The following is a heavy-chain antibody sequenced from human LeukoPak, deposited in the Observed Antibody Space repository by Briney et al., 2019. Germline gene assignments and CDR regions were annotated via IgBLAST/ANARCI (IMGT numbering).Heavy chain of an antibody. D-gene: IGHD6-6*01. CDR1: GGSFSGYY. CDR3: ARLGIAARRGDY. CDR2: INHSGST. J-gene: IGHJ4*02. V-gene: IGHV4-34*01. Sequence: SETLSLTCAVYGGSFSGYYWSWIRQPPGKGLEWIGEINHSGSTNYNPSLKSRVTISVDTSKNQFSLKLSSVTAADTAVYYCARLGIAARRGDYWGQGTLVTVSS.